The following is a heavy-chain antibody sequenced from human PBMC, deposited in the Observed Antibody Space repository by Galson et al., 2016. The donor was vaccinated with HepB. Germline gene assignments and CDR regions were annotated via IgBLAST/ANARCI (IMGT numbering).Heavy chain of an antibody. CDR1: GFTFSNYG. V-gene: IGHV3-30*18. D-gene: IGHD3-3*01. CDR2: ISYDGSNK. Sequence: SLRLSCAASGFTFSNYGMHWVRQAPGKGLEWVAVISYDGSNKYYADSVKGRFTISRDDSKNTLYLQMNSLRSEDTAVYYCAKDPWGTIFGWIMSYYYYDIDVWGKGATVTVSS. CDR3: AKDPWGTIFGWIMSYYYYDIDV. J-gene: IGHJ6*03.